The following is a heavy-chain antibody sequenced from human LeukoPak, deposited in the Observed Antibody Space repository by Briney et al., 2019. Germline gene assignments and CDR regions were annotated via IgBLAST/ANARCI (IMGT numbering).Heavy chain of an antibody. Sequence: NPSETLSLTCAVYGGSFSGYYWSWIRQPPGKGLEWIGEINHSGSTNYNPSLKSRVTISVDTSKNQFSLKLSSVTAADTAVYYCARGAAVAGYHNQNFDYWGQGTLVTVSS. CDR1: GGSFSGYY. CDR2: INHSGST. D-gene: IGHD6-19*01. J-gene: IGHJ4*02. CDR3: ARGAAVAGYHNQNFDY. V-gene: IGHV4-34*01.